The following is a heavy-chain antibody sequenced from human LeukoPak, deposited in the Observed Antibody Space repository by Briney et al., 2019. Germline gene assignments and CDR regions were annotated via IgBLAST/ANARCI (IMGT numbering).Heavy chain of an antibody. CDR3: ARLSSLDSSGYGGDY. CDR2: INSDGSST. V-gene: IGHV3-74*01. D-gene: IGHD3-22*01. Sequence: GGSLRLSCAASGFTFSSYWMHWVRQAPGKGLVWVSRINSDGSSTSYADSVKGRFTISRDNAKNTLYLQMNSLRAEDTAVYYCARLSSLDSSGYGGDYWGQGTLVTVSS. J-gene: IGHJ4*02. CDR1: GFTFSSYW.